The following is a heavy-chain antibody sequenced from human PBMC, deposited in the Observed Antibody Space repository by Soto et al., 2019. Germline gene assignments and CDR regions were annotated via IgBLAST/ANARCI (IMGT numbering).Heavy chain of an antibody. D-gene: IGHD6-13*01. Sequence: PSETLSLTCTVSGGSISSGGYYWSWIRQHPGKGLEWIGYIYYSGSTYYNTSLKSRVTISVDTSKNQFSLKLNSVTAADTAVYYCASRHSSPYFDYWGQGTLVTVSS. CDR2: IYYSGST. V-gene: IGHV4-30-4*08. J-gene: IGHJ4*02. CDR1: GGSISSGGYY. CDR3: ASRHSSPYFDY.